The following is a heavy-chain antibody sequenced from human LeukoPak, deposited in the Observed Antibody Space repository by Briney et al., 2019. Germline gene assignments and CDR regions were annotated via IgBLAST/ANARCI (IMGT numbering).Heavy chain of an antibody. V-gene: IGHV3-53*01. CDR3: ARASAARPSAPPYYYYYYMDV. CDR1: GFTVSSYY. Sequence: GGSLRLSCAASGFTVSSYYMSWVRQAPGKGLGWVSVIYSGGTTYYTDSVKGRFSISRDKSKNTMYLQMNSLRAEDTAVYYCARASAARPSAPPYYYYYYMDVWGKGTTVTVSS. D-gene: IGHD6-6*01. CDR2: IYSGGTT. J-gene: IGHJ6*03.